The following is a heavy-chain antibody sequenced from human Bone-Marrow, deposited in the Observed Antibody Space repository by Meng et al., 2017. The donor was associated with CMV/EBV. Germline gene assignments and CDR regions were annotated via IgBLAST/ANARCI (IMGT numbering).Heavy chain of an antibody. V-gene: IGHV1-69*10. Sequence: SVKVSCKASGGTCSSYAISLVQQAPGQGREWMGGIIPMLGIANYAQKFQGRVTITADKYTSEAYLELSSLRSEDTAVYYCARFTRTYGSGSLSWFDTWGQGTLVTVSS. CDR2: IIPMLGIA. D-gene: IGHD3-10*01. CDR1: GGTCSSYA. J-gene: IGHJ5*02. CDR3: ARFTRTYGSGSLSWFDT.